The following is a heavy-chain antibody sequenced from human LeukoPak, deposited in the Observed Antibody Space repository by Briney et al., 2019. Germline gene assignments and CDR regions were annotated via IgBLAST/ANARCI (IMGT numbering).Heavy chain of an antibody. V-gene: IGHV3-11*06. CDR3: ARQGNNWFDP. CDR2: ISSSSNYT. Sequence: PGGSLRLSCAASGFTFSDYYMSWIRQALEKGLEWVSYISSSSNYTNYADSVKGRFTISRDNAKNSLYLQMNSLTAEDTAVYYCARQGNNWFDPWGQGTLVAVSS. CDR1: GFTFSDYY. J-gene: IGHJ5*02.